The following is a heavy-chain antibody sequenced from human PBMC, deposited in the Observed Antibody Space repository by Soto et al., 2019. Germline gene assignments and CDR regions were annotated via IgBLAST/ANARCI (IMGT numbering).Heavy chain of an antibody. D-gene: IGHD6-13*01. CDR3: ARQVIAAAGTGYFQH. V-gene: IGHV4-39*01. CDR2: IHYTGNT. J-gene: IGHJ1*01. Sequence: PSETLSLTCTVSGGSISSISYNWGWIRQPPGKGLEYIGNIHYTGNTFYNATLKSRVTISVDTSKNQVSLKLRSVTAADTAVYYCARQVIAAAGTGYFQHWGQGAPVTVSS. CDR1: GGSISSISYN.